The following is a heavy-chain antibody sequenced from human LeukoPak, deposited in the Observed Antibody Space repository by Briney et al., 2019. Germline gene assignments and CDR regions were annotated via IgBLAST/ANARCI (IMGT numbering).Heavy chain of an antibody. V-gene: IGHV4-4*07. CDR2: IYTSGST. CDR1: GGSISSYY. Sequence: SETLSLTCTVSGGSISSYYWSWIRQPAGKALEWIGRIYTSGSTNYNPSLKSRVTMSVDTSKNQFSLELSSVTAADTAVYYCARGPSYGDYIGAFDIWGQGTMVTVSS. J-gene: IGHJ3*02. CDR3: ARGPSYGDYIGAFDI. D-gene: IGHD4-17*01.